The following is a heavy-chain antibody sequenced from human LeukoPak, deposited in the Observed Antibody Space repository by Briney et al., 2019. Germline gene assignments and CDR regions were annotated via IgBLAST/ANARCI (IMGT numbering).Heavy chain of an antibody. CDR2: MYQDGSEK. CDR3: ASERPSSSWYDY. Sequence: PGGSLRLSCAASGFTFSRNLMTWVRQAPGKGLEWVANMYQDGSEKYYVDSVRGRFTISRDNAKNTLYLQMNSLRAEDTAVYFCASERPSSSWYDYWGQGTLVTVSS. D-gene: IGHD6-13*01. J-gene: IGHJ4*02. V-gene: IGHV3-7*01. CDR1: GFTFSRNL.